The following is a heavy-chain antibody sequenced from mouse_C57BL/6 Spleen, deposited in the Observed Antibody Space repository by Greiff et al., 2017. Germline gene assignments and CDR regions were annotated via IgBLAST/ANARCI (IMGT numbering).Heavy chain of an antibody. CDR2: INPSNGGT. D-gene: IGHD2-3*01. J-gene: IGHJ3*01. V-gene: IGHV1-53*01. CDR1: GYTFTSYW. CDR3: AYDGYYVRFAY. Sequence: QVHVKQPGTELVKPGASVKLSCKASGYTFTSYWMHWVKQRPGQGLEWIGNINPSNGGTNYNEKFKSKATLTVDKSSSTAYMQLSSLTSEDSAVYYCAYDGYYVRFAYWGQGTLVTVSA.